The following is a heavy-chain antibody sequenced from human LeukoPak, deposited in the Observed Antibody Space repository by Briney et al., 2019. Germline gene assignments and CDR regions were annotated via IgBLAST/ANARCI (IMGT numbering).Heavy chain of an antibody. Sequence: SVKVSCKASGGTFSSYAISWVRQAPGQGLEWMGRIIPIFGIANYAQKFQGRVTVTADKSTSTAYMELSSLRSEDTAVYYCARETDIVATIPGLFDYWGQGTLVTVSS. D-gene: IGHD5-12*01. CDR1: GGTFSSYA. CDR2: IIPIFGIA. J-gene: IGHJ4*02. V-gene: IGHV1-69*04. CDR3: ARETDIVATIPGLFDY.